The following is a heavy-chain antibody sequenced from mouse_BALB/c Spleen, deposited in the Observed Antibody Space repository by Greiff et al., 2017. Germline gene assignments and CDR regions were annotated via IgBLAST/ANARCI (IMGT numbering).Heavy chain of an antibody. Sequence: QVQLQQPGAELVMPGASVKMSCKASGYTFTDYWMHWVKQRPGQGLEWIGAINTSDSYTSYNQKFKGKATLTVDESSSTAYMQLSSLTSEDSAVYYCARHYRYDDSFDYWGQGTTLTVSS. CDR1: GYTFTDYW. CDR2: INTSDSYT. D-gene: IGHD2-14*01. J-gene: IGHJ2*01. CDR3: ARHYRYDDSFDY. V-gene: IGHV1-69*01.